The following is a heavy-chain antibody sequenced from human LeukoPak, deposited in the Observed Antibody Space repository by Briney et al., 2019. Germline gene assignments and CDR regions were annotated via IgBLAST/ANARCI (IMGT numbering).Heavy chain of an antibody. V-gene: IGHV3-7*01. J-gene: IGHJ4*02. CDR2: IKQDGSEK. D-gene: IGHD3-9*01. CDR1: GFTFSSYW. Sequence: GGSLRLSCAASGFTFSSYWMSWVRQAPGKGLEWVANIKQDGSEKYYVDSVKGRFTISRDNAKNSLYLQMNSLRAEDTAVYYCARDLRDTTYYDISGPSSGPIDYWGQGTLVTVSS. CDR3: ARDLRDTTYYDISGPSSGPIDY.